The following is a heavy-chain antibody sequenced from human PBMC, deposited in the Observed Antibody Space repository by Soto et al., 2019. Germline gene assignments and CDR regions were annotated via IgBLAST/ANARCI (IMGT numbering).Heavy chain of an antibody. D-gene: IGHD3-10*01. CDR3: ARHGRRITMVRGVIITSRWFDP. CDR1: GGSINNGGAY. Sequence: SETLSLTCTVSGGSINNGGAYWSWIRQHPGKDLEWIGYVYYSGSTYYNPSLESRVTISIDTSKNQFSLKLSSVTAADTAVYYCARHGRRITMVRGVIITSRWFDPWGQGTLVTVSS. V-gene: IGHV4-31*03. CDR2: VYYSGST. J-gene: IGHJ5*02.